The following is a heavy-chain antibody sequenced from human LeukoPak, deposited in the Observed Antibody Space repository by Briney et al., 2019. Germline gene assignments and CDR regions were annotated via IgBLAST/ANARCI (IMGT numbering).Heavy chain of an antibody. Sequence: GGSLRLSCEASGFTVSSNYMSWVRQSPGKGLEWLSVIYSGGSTYYADSVKGRFNIYRDHSKNTLYLQLNSLRAEDTAVYYCARNRDYGQTGYFDYWGQGTLVTVSS. D-gene: IGHD4/OR15-4a*01. V-gene: IGHV3-66*01. CDR3: ARNRDYGQTGYFDY. J-gene: IGHJ4*02. CDR2: IYSGGST. CDR1: GFTVSSNY.